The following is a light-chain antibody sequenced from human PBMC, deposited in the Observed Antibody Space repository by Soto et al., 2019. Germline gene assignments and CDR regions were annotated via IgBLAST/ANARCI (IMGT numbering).Light chain of an antibody. CDR3: QQSYSTLEGFT. J-gene: IGKJ3*01. Sequence: EIVMTQSPATLSVSPGERATLSCRASQSVSSNLAWYQQKPGQAPRLLIYGASTRATGIPARFSGSGSGTEFTLTISSLQSEDFATYYCQQSYSTLEGFTFGPGTKVDIK. CDR2: GAS. V-gene: IGKV3-15*01. CDR1: QSVSSN.